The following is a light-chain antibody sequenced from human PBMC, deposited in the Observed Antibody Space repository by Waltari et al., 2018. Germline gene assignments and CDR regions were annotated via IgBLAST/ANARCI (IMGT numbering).Light chain of an antibody. CDR1: QSVPSSY. V-gene: IGKV3-20*01. CDR3: QQYYSLPWT. CDR2: AAS. Sequence: EIVLTQSPGTLSLSPGDRATLFCRASQSVPSSYLAWYQQKPGQAPRLLISAASSGATGIPDRFSGSESGTDFTLTISRLEPEDFVVYYCQQYYSLPWTFGQGTKVEIK. J-gene: IGKJ1*01.